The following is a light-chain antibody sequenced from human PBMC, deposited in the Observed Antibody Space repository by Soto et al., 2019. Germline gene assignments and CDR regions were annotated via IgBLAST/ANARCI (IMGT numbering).Light chain of an antibody. CDR3: MQALQTPFT. J-gene: IGKJ3*01. V-gene: IGKV2-28*01. CDR1: QSLLDSNGYNY. Sequence: DIVMTQSPLSLPVTPGEPASISCKSSQSLLDSNGYNYLDWYLQKPGQSPQLLIYLGSNRASGVPDRFSGSGSGTHFTLTISRVEAEDVGVYYCMQALQTPFTFGPGTKVEIK. CDR2: LGS.